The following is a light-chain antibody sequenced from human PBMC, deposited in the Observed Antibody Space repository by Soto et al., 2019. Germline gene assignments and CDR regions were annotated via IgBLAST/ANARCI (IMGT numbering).Light chain of an antibody. Sequence: QSALTQPASVSGSPGQSITISCTGTTSDIGAYDFVSWYQQHPGKAPKLMIYEVSSWPPGLSHRFSGSKSGNTASLTISALQAEDEAAYYCSSYTTSSTVIFGGGTKVTVL. J-gene: IGLJ2*01. CDR3: SSYTTSSTVI. CDR2: EVS. V-gene: IGLV2-14*01. CDR1: TSDIGAYDF.